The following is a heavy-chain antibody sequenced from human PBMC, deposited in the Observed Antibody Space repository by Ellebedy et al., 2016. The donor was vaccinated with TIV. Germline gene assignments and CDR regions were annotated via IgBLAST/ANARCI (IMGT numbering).Heavy chain of an antibody. Sequence: GGSLRLSCAASGFTFSSYWMSWVRQAPGKGLEWVANINQDGSDKYYVDSVKGRFTISRDNAKNSLYLQMDSLRAEDTAVYYCARDGSYGDYRSPTHAFVMWGQGTLVTVSS. V-gene: IGHV3-7*01. J-gene: IGHJ3*02. CDR1: GFTFSSYW. D-gene: IGHD4-17*01. CDR2: INQDGSDK. CDR3: ARDGSYGDYRSPTHAFVM.